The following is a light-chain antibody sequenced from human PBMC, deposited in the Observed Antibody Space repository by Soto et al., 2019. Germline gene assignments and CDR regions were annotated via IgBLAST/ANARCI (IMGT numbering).Light chain of an antibody. CDR1: QNIVTN. CDR3: QQYNNWPPPIT. V-gene: IGKV3-15*01. CDR2: DAS. Sequence: IVMTQSPVTLSVSPGERATLSCRASQNIVTNLAWYQQKPGQAPRLVIYDASTRATDIPARFSGSGFGTEFILTISSLQSADFAVYYCQQYNNWPPPITFGQGTRLEIK. J-gene: IGKJ5*01.